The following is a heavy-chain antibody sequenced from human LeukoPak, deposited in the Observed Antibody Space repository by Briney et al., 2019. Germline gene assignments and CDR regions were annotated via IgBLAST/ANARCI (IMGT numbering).Heavy chain of an antibody. CDR3: AKAPLKLTSIAAAGIGY. Sequence: GGSLRLSCAASGFTFSDYGMSWVRQAPGKGLEWVSSISGSGGSTYYADSVKGRFTISRDHSKNTLYLQMNYLRAEDTAVYYCAKAPLKLTSIAAAGIGYWGQGPLVTVSS. CDR2: ISGSGGST. D-gene: IGHD6-13*01. J-gene: IGHJ4*02. V-gene: IGHV3-23*01. CDR1: GFTFSDYG.